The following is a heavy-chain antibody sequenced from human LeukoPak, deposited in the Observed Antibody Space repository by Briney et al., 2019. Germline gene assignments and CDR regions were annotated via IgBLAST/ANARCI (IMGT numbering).Heavy chain of an antibody. V-gene: IGHV1-8*01. CDR3: ARGSEYYDMLTGYYSVIDY. D-gene: IGHD3-9*01. Sequence: GASVKVSCKASGYTFTSYDINWVRQATGQGLEWMGWMNPNSGNTGYAQKFQGRVTMTRNTSISTAYMEPSSLRSEDTAVYYCARGSEYYDMLTGYYSVIDYWGQGTLVTASP. J-gene: IGHJ4*02. CDR2: MNPNSGNT. CDR1: GYTFTSYD.